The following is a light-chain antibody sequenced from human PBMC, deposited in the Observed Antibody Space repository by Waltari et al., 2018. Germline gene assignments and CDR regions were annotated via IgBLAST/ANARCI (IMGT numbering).Light chain of an antibody. CDR1: NIGTKS. CDR3: QVWDRSSEHVV. CDR2: YDS. V-gene: IGLV3-21*04. J-gene: IGLJ2*01. Sequence: SYVLTQSPSVSLAPGRTATITCGGNNIGTKSVHWYQQKPGQAPVLVIYYDSDRPSGIPERFSGSNSGNTATLTIDMVEAGDEADYYCQVWDRSSEHVVFGGGTKLTVL.